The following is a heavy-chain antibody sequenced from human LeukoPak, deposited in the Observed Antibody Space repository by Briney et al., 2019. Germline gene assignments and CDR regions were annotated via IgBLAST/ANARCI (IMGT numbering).Heavy chain of an antibody. CDR2: IYYSGST. J-gene: IGHJ4*02. Sequence: SETLSLTCTVSGGSISSSSYYWGWIRQPPGKGLEWIGSIYYSGSTYYNPSLKSRVTISVDTSKNQFSLKLSSVAAADTAVYYCARHGGYSYRYSNFDYWGQGTLVTVSS. CDR1: GGSISSSSYY. V-gene: IGHV4-39*01. D-gene: IGHD5-18*01. CDR3: ARHGGYSYRYSNFDY.